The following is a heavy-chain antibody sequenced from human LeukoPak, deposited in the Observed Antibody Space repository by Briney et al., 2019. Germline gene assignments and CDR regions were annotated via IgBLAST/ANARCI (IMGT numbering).Heavy chain of an antibody. CDR3: ARHFVPRTAAGTGRWFDP. CDR2: IYHSGST. CDR1: GGSISSGGYS. J-gene: IGHJ5*02. D-gene: IGHD6-13*01. Sequence: PSETLSLTCAVSGGSISSGGYSWSWIRQPPGTGLEWIGYIYHSGSTYYNPSLKSRVTISVDRSKNQFSLKLSSVTAADTAVYYCARHFVPRTAAGTGRWFDPWGQGTLVTVSS. V-gene: IGHV4-30-2*01.